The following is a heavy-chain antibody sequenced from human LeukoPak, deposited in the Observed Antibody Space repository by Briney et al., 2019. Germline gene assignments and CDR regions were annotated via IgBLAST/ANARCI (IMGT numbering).Heavy chain of an antibody. CDR3: ARDQAWFGELLFSHDAFDI. D-gene: IGHD3-10*01. J-gene: IGHJ3*02. V-gene: IGHV1-2*02. CDR2: INPNSGGT. CDR1: GYTFTGYY. Sequence: GASVKVSFKASGYTFTGYYMHWVRQAPGQGLEWMGWINPNSGGTNYAQKFQGRVTMTRDTSISTAYMELSRLRSDDTAVYYCARDQAWFGELLFSHDAFDIWGQGTMVTVSS.